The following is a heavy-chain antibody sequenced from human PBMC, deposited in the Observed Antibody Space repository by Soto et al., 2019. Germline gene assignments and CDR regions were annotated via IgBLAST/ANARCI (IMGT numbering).Heavy chain of an antibody. V-gene: IGHV4-34*01. CDR1: GGSFSGYY. D-gene: IGHD4-4*01. J-gene: IGHJ6*02. Sequence: SETLSLTCAVYGGSFSGYYWSWIRQPPGKGLEWIGEINHSGSTNYNPSLKSRVTISVDTSKNQFSLKLSSVTAADTAVYYCARRRPRVYIYYYGMDVWGQGTTVTVSS. CDR3: ARRRPRVYIYYYGMDV. CDR2: INHSGST.